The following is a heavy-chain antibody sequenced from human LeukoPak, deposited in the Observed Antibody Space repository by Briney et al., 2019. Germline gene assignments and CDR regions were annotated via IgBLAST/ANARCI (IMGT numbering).Heavy chain of an antibody. CDR1: GGSISSSSYY. V-gene: IGHV4-39*07. CDR3: ARGRNYYGSGSYYQFDY. J-gene: IGHJ4*02. CDR2: IYYSGST. Sequence: PSETLSLTCTVSGGSISSSSYYWGWIRQPPGKGLEWIGSIYYSGSTYYNPSLKSRVTISVDTSKNQFSLKLSSVTAADTPVYYCARGRNYYGSGSYYQFDYWGQGTLVTVSS. D-gene: IGHD3-10*01.